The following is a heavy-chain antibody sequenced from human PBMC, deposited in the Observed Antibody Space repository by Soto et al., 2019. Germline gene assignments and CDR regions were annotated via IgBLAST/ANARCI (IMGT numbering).Heavy chain of an antibody. Sequence: GASVKVSCKASGYTFTSYAMHWVRQAPGQRLEWMGWINAGNGNTTYSQKFQGRVTITRDTSASTAYMELSSLRSEDTAVYYCARDRYDFWSGYPYYYGMDVWGQGTTVTVSS. V-gene: IGHV1-3*01. CDR2: INAGNGNT. J-gene: IGHJ6*02. D-gene: IGHD3-3*01. CDR3: ARDRYDFWSGYPYYYGMDV. CDR1: GYTFTSYA.